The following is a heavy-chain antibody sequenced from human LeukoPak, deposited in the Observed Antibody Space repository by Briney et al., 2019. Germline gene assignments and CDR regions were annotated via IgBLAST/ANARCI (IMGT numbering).Heavy chain of an antibody. J-gene: IGHJ4*02. CDR2: ITTGGEYI. V-gene: IGHV3-21*01. D-gene: IGHD2-15*01. CDR3: ARDRQSGDRNCSGGTCSPPDY. Sequence: GGSLRLSCTASGFAFRNYNMNWVRQTPGKGLEWISSITTGGEYIYSAVSLKGRFTISRNDAKNSLYLQMNRLRAENTGVYFYARDRQSGDRNCSGGTCSPPDYWGQGSLVTVSS. CDR1: GFAFRNYN.